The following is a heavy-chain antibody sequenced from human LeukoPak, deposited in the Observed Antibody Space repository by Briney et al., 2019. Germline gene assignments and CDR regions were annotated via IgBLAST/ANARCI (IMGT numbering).Heavy chain of an antibody. Sequence: GGSLRLSCAASGFTFNNYVMSWVRQAPGKRLEWVSGIDYSGGATNYADSVQGRFTVSRDNSKNTLYLQMNNLRAEDTAVYYCATTRVCGGVLLRPSCLYFEDWGQGALVTVSS. J-gene: IGHJ4*02. D-gene: IGHD3-10*01. CDR1: GFTFNNYV. CDR3: ATTRVCGGVLLRPSCLYFED. V-gene: IGHV3-23*01. CDR2: IDYSGGAT.